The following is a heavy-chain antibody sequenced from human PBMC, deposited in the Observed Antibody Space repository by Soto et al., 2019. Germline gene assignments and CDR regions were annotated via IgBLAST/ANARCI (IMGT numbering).Heavy chain of an antibody. CDR2: INHSGST. J-gene: IGHJ4*02. Sequence: PSETLSLTCAVYGGSFSGYYLSWILQPPGKGLAWIGEINHSGSTNYNPSLKSRVTISVDRSKNQFSLKLSSVTAADTAVHYCARGRQRRYYYDSSGYYYDDYWGQGTLVTVSS. CDR3: ARGRQRRYYYDSSGYYYDDY. CDR1: GGSFSGYY. D-gene: IGHD3-22*01. V-gene: IGHV4-34*01.